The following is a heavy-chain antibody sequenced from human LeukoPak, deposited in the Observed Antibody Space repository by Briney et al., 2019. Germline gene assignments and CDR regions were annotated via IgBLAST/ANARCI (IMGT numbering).Heavy chain of an antibody. J-gene: IGHJ6*03. CDR3: AREGRYRYGYNEYHSYMDI. V-gene: IGHV4-38-2*02. Sequence: SETLSLTCTVSGYSISTGYYWGWIRPPPGKGLEWIGTFYHGGSTYYNPSLKSRVTISVDTSKNQFSLNLTSVTAAETAVYYCAREGRYRYGYNEYHSYMDIWGKGTTVTVSS. CDR2: FYHGGST. CDR1: GYSISTGYY. D-gene: IGHD5-24*01.